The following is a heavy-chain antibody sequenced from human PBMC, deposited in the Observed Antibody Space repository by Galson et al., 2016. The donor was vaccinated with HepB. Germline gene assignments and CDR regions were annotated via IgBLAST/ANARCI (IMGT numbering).Heavy chain of an antibody. D-gene: IGHD6-25*01. CDR2: IYYSGST. CDR3: ARVYSSGWFDH. Sequence: TLSLTCTVSGGSISSGGYYWSWIRQHPGKGLEWIGYIYYSGSTYYKPSLKSRVTISVDTSKNQFSLKLSSVTAADTAVYYCARVYSSGWFDHWGQGILVTVSS. CDR1: GGSISSGGYY. V-gene: IGHV4-31*03. J-gene: IGHJ5*02.